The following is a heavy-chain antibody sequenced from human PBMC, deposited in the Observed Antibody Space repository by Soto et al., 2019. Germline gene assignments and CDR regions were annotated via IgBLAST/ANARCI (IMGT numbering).Heavy chain of an antibody. CDR1: GDNFNNYA. J-gene: IGHJ5*02. CDR2: LVPIFLTA. D-gene: IGHD3-10*01. V-gene: IGHV1-69*06. Sequence: QVQLVQSGTEVKKPGSSVKVSCQASGDNFNNYAINWVRQAPGQGLEWMGGLVPIFLTANYAQKFQGRVTITADRSTSTAYMELRSLISEDTAVYSCTRGLGSSASWVQGTLVTVSS. CDR3: TRGLGSSAS.